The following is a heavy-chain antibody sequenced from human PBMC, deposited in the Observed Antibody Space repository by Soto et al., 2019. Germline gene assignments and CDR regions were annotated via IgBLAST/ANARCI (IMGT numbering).Heavy chain of an antibody. V-gene: IGHV3-23*01. CDR2: ISGSGGSI. Sequence: PGGSLRLSCAASGFTFSTYAMSWVRQAPGRGLEWVSAISGSGGSIYYADSVKGRFTISRDNSKSTLYLQMNSLRAEDTAVYYCAKGTYSSGWYWGQGTLVTVSS. J-gene: IGHJ4*02. CDR3: AKGTYSSGWY. CDR1: GFTFSTYA. D-gene: IGHD6-19*01.